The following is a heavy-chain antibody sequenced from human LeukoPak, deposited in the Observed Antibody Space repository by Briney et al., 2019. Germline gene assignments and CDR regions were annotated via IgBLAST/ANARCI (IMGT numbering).Heavy chain of an antibody. Sequence: ALVKVSCKASGYTFTSYGISWVRQAPGQGLEWMGWISAYNGNTNYAQKLQGRVTMTTDTSTSTAYMELRSLRSDDTAVYYCARGSYYGSGKHYYYGMDVWGQGTTVTVSS. CDR1: GYTFTSYG. V-gene: IGHV1-18*01. J-gene: IGHJ6*02. D-gene: IGHD3-10*01. CDR2: ISAYNGNT. CDR3: ARGSYYGSGKHYYYGMDV.